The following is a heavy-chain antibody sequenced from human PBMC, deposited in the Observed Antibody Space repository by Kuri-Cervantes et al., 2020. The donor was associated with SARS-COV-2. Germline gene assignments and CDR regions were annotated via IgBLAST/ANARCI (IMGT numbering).Heavy chain of an antibody. CDR1: GGSFSAYY. CDR2: INHSGST. Sequence: GSLRLSCAVYGGSFSAYYWSWIRQPPGKGLEWIGEINHSGSTNYNPSLEGRVTISVDTSKHQLSLKLSSVTAADTAVYYCAGSPGGVFDCWGQGTLVTVSS. V-gene: IGHV4-34*01. J-gene: IGHJ4*02. D-gene: IGHD3-16*01. CDR3: AGSPGGVFDC.